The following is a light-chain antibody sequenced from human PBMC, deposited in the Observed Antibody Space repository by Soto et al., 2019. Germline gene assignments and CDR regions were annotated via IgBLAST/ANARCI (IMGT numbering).Light chain of an antibody. CDR1: QTMTSN. J-gene: IGKJ1*01. CDR2: AAS. V-gene: IGKV1-39*01. Sequence: DTQMTHSPSFMCASVGARVTITCWASQTMTSNLNWYQQKPGKAPKLLIYAASTVQTGVPLRFSGSGSGTDFTLTISSLQPEDFGTYYCQQSTNMPWTFGQGTKVDIK. CDR3: QQSTNMPWT.